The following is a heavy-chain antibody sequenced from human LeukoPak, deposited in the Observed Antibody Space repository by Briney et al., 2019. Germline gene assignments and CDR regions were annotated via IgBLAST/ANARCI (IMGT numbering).Heavy chain of an antibody. V-gene: IGHV3-66*01. J-gene: IGHJ4*02. CDR2: MFASGST. CDR1: GFSVSSNY. D-gene: IGHD6-13*01. Sequence: GGSLRLSCTASGFSVSSNYMSWVRQAPGKGLEWVSVMFASGSTYYADSVKGRFTFSRDIFRNTLYLQLNSLRVEDTALYYCARGFVQTGYSSSSYVHWGQGTLVTVSS. CDR3: ARGFVQTGYSSSSYVH.